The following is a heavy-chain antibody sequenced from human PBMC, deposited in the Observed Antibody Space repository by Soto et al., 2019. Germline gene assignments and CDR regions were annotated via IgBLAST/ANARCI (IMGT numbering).Heavy chain of an antibody. Sequence: ASVKVSCKASGYTFTSYGISWVRQAPGQGLEWMGWISAYNGNTNYAQKLQGRVTMTTDTSTSTAYMELRSLRSDDTAVYYCARVSEDYYYYGMDVWGQGTTVTVSS. V-gene: IGHV1-18*04. J-gene: IGHJ6*02. CDR1: GYTFTSYG. CDR2: ISAYNGNT. CDR3: ARVSEDYYYYGMDV. D-gene: IGHD3-16*02.